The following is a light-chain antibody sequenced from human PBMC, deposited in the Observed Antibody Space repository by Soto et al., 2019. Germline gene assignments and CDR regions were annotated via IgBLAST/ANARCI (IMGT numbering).Light chain of an antibody. CDR2: TAS. Sequence: DIQMTQSPSSLSASVGDRVTITCRASQDISDFLVWYQQKPGKVPKLLIYTASTLQSGVPSRFSGSGSGTDFTLTISSLQPEDVATYYCQKYYSAPFTFSPGTKVDIK. V-gene: IGKV1-27*01. CDR1: QDISDF. J-gene: IGKJ3*01. CDR3: QKYYSAPFT.